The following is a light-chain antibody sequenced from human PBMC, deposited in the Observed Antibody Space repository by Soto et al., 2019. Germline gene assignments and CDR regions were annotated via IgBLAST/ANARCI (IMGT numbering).Light chain of an antibody. J-gene: IGLJ2*01. CDR3: SSYTSSSTLL. V-gene: IGLV2-14*01. Sequence: QSVLTQPASVFGSPRHSITISCTRTSSDVGGYNYVSWYQQHPGKAPKLMIYDVSNRPSGVSNRFSGSKSGNTASLTISGLQAEDEADYYCSSYTSSSTLLFGGGTKLTVL. CDR1: SSDVGGYNY. CDR2: DVS.